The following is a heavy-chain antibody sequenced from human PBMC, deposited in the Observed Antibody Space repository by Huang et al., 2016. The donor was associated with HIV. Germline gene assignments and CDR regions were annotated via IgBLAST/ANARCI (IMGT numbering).Heavy chain of an antibody. CDR1: GYSFTKYW. CDR2: IYPGDSNI. D-gene: IGHD3-22*01. CDR3: ARQDNYYDTSGYPIGGFDY. Sequence: EVQLVQSGAEVKKPGESLKISCKGSGYSFTKYWIGWVRQMPGKGLEWKGIIYPGDSNIRYSPPLQGQVTISADESISTAYLQWSSLKASDTAMYYCARQDNYYDTSGYPIGGFDYWGQGTLVTVSS. V-gene: IGHV5-51*01. J-gene: IGHJ4*02.